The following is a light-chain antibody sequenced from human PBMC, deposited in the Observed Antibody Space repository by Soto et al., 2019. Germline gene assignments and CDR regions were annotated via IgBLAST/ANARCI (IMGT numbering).Light chain of an antibody. V-gene: IGKV3-11*01. CDR2: DAS. CDR3: QQRHNWPLT. Sequence: IVLTQSPDTLSVSPGERVTLSCRTSHRVSNYLGWFQQKPGQAPRLLIYDASNRATGIPARFSGSGSGTNFTLTISSLEPEDFGVYYCQQRHNWPLTFGGGTKVDIK. CDR1: HRVSNY. J-gene: IGKJ4*01.